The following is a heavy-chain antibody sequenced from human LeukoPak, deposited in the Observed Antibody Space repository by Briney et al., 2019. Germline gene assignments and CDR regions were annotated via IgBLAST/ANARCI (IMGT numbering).Heavy chain of an antibody. D-gene: IGHD5-12*01. J-gene: IGHJ4*02. CDR1: GGSVNSGIYY. V-gene: IGHV4-39*07. CDR3: ARRPRGYSGYDSLHDYGDYPSGG. CDR2: ITHSGST. Sequence: SETLSLTCTVSGGSVNSGIYYWSWICHPPGKGLEWIGGITHSGSTNYNPSLKSRVTISVDTSKNQFSLKLSSVTAADTAVYYCARRPRGYSGYDSLHDYGDYPSGGWGQGTLVTVSS.